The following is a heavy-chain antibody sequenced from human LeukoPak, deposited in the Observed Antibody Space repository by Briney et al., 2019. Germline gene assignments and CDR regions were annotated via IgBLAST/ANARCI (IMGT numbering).Heavy chain of an antibody. D-gene: IGHD1-1*01. CDR2: ISWNSGSI. Sequence: PGRSLRLSCAASGFTFDDYAMHWVRQAPGKGLEWVSGISWNSGSIGYADSVKGPFTISRDNAKNSLYLQMNSLRAEDTALYYCAKDNAPWTYNWNDVSAPQTLYYYYGMDVWGQGTTVTVSS. CDR3: AKDNAPWTYNWNDVSAPQTLYYYYGMDV. CDR1: GFTFDDYA. V-gene: IGHV3-9*01. J-gene: IGHJ6*02.